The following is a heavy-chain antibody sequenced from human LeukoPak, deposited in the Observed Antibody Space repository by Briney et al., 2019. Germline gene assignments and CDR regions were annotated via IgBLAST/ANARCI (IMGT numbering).Heavy chain of an antibody. CDR2: ISAYNGSR. J-gene: IGHJ5*02. V-gene: IGHV1-18*01. Sequence: ASVKVSCKGSGYAFTSYGISWVRQAPGPGLEWMGWISAYNGSRNYAQKVQGRVTMTTDTSTSTANMELRSLSSDDTAVYYCARVGGISSSGPWTNWFDPWGQGTLVTVSS. CDR1: GYAFTSYG. D-gene: IGHD6-6*01. CDR3: ARVGGISSSGPWTNWFDP.